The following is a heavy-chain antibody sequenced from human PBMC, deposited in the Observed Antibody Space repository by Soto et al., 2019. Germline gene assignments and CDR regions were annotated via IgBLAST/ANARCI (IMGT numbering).Heavy chain of an antibody. CDR1: GFSFSSDS. Sequence: EVQLVESGGGLVKPGGSLRLSCAASGFSFSSDSMGWVRQAPGKGLEWVSSISSSGSFKNYADSVKGRFTISRANAKNSLYLQMSGLKDEDTAVDYCARDPPTGPTLDWADSWGQGTLVTVSS. CDR2: ISSSGSFK. V-gene: IGHV3-21*01. D-gene: IGHD1-7*01. CDR3: ARDPPTGPTLDWADS. J-gene: IGHJ4*02.